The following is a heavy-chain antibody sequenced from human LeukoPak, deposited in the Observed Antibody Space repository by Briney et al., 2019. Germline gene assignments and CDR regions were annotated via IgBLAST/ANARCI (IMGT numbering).Heavy chain of an antibody. J-gene: IGHJ3*02. CDR3: ARVLIIMSHPGVFDI. V-gene: IGHV4-4*07. D-gene: IGHD3-9*01. CDR2: IYTSGST. Sequence: SETLSLTCTVSGGSISSYYWSWIRQPAGKGLEWIGRIYTSGSTNYNPSLKSRVTISIDTSKNQMSLKLTSLTAADTAVYFCARVLIIMSHPGVFDIWGQGTMVTVSS. CDR1: GGSISSYY.